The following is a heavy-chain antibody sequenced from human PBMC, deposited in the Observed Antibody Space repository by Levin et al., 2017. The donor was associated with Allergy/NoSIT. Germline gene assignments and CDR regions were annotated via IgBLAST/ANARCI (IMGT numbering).Heavy chain of an antibody. CDR1: GITFGDFA. CDR3: ATGSPDGDKWGYDFGY. J-gene: IGHJ4*02. Sequence: GGSLRLSCSASGITFGDFAMSWFRQAPGKGLEWVSLIRGKAYGGTTDYAASVKGRFVISRDDSTTVAYLQMNSLKTEDTAVYYCATGSPDGDKWGYDFGYWAQGTLVTVSS. D-gene: IGHD5-18*01. CDR2: IRGKAYGGTT. V-gene: IGHV3-49*03.